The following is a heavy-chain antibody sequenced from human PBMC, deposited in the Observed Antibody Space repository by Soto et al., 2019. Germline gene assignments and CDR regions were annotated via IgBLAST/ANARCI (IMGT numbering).Heavy chain of an antibody. Sequence: QVQLVQSGAEVRKPGSSVRVSCKASGGKFTTYAINWVRQAPGQGLEWLGGIITFFGAAMYAQKFQDRVTITADEFTTTAYMELRSLRSADTAVYYCARGGKERFRGPGMDVWGQGTTVTVS. J-gene: IGHJ6*02. CDR3: ARGGKERFRGPGMDV. CDR2: IITFFGAA. V-gene: IGHV1-69*01. D-gene: IGHD1-1*01. CDR1: GGKFTTYA.